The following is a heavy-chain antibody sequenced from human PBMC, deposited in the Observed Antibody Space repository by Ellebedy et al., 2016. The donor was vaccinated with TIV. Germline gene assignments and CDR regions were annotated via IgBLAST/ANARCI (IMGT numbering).Heavy chain of an antibody. CDR3: ARDRLWFGEFSPDY. D-gene: IGHD3-10*01. V-gene: IGHV3-48*04. CDR1: GFTFSSYA. J-gene: IGHJ4*02. CDR2: ISSSGSTI. Sequence: GESLKISXAASGFTFSSYAMHWVRQAPGKGLEWVSYISSSGSTIYYADSVKGRFTISRDNARNSLYLQMNSLRAEDTAVYYCARDRLWFGEFSPDYWGQGTLVTVSS.